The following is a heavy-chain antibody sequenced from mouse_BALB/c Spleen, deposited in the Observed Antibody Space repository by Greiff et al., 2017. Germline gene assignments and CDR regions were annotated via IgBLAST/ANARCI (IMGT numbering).Heavy chain of an antibody. CDR3: AREGRYDRYFDV. V-gene: IGHV3-6*02. Sequence: EVKLMESGPGLVKPSQSLSLTCSVTGYSITSGYYWNWIRQFPGNKLEWMGYISYDGSNNYNPSLKNRISITRDTSKNQFFLKLNSVTTEDTATYYCAREGRYDRYFDVWGAGTTVTVSS. CDR1: GYSITSGYY. CDR2: ISYDGSN. J-gene: IGHJ1*01. D-gene: IGHD2-14*01.